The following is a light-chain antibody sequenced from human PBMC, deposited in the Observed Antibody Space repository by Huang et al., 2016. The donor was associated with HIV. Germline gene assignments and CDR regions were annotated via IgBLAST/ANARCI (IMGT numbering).Light chain of an antibody. V-gene: IGKV1-9*01. CDR1: QGISSY. J-gene: IGKJ3*01. CDR2: AAS. CDR3: QQLNSYPEGFT. Sequence: IQLTQSPSSLSASVGDRVTITCRASQGISSYLAWYQQKPGKAPKLLIYAASTLQSGVPARFRGSGSVTDFTLTISSLQPEDFATYYCQQLNSYPEGFTFGPGTKVDIK.